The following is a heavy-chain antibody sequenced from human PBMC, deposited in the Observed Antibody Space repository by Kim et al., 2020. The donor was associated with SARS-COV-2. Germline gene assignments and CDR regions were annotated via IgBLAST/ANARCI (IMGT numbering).Heavy chain of an antibody. CDR1: GDSISSSSYF. J-gene: IGHJ6*03. D-gene: IGHD6-13*01. CDR2: ISYRGNT. CDR3: ARRSSWIRGGTYYYYMDV. V-gene: IGHV4-39*01. Sequence: SETLSLTCTVSGDSISSSSYFWGWIRQPPTKGLEWIGSISYRGNTYYNPSLKTRVTISVDTSKNQFSLYLSSVTAADTAVYYCARRSSWIRGGTYYYYMDVWGKGTTVTVSS.